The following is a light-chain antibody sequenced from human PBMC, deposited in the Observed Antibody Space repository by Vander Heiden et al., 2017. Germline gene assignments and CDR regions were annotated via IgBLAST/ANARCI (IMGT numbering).Light chain of an antibody. J-gene: IGKJ2*01. CDR1: QGISSY. CDR3: QQLNNYPRYT. Sequence: DIQLTQSPSFLSASVGDRVTITCRASQGISSYLAWYQQKPGKAPKLLIYAASTLQSGVPSRFSGSGSGTESTLTISSLHPEDFATYYCQQLNNYPRYTFGQGTKLEIK. CDR2: AAS. V-gene: IGKV1-9*01.